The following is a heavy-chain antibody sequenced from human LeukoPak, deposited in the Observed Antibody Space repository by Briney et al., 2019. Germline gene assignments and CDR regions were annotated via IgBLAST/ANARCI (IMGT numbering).Heavy chain of an antibody. Sequence: PGGSLRLSCAASGFTVSSNYMSWVRQAPGKGLEWVSVIYSGGSTYYADSVKGRFTISRDNSKNTLYLQMNSLRAEDTAVYYCARDRLKEGITIFEYYYYYMDVWGKGTTVTV. V-gene: IGHV3-53*01. CDR2: IYSGGST. CDR1: GFTVSSNY. D-gene: IGHD3-3*01. J-gene: IGHJ6*03. CDR3: ARDRLKEGITIFEYYYYYMDV.